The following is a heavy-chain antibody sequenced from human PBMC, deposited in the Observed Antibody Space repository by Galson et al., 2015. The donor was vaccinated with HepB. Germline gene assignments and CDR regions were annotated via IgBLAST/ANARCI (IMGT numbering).Heavy chain of an antibody. V-gene: IGHV3-21*01. Sequence: SLRLSCAASGITFSSYSMNWVRQAPGKGLEWVSSMSSSTNYIYYADSVKGRFTVSIDNAKNSLFLQMNSLRAEDTAVYYCATNTPAAVMRASGMDVWGQGTAVTVSS. CDR2: MSSSTNYI. D-gene: IGHD2-2*01. CDR3: ATNTPAAVMRASGMDV. J-gene: IGHJ6*02. CDR1: GITFSSYS.